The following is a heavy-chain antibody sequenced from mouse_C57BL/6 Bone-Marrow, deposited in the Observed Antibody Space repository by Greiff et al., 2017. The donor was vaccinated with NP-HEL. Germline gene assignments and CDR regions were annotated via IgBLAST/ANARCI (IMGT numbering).Heavy chain of an antibody. V-gene: IGHV5-4*01. J-gene: IGHJ4*01. CDR1: GFTFSSYA. CDR3: ARDKTTVVATGTRAMDY. CDR2: ISDGGSYT. D-gene: IGHD1-1*01. Sequence: EVKLMESGGGLVKPGGSLKLSYAASGFTFSSYAMSWVRQTPEKRLEWVATISDGGSYTYYPDNVKGRFTISRDNAKNNLYLQMSHLKSEDTAMYYCARDKTTVVATGTRAMDYWGQGTSVTVSS.